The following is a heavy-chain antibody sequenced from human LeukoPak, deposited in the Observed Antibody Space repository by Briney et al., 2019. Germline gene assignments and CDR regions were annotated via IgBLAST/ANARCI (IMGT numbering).Heavy chain of an antibody. Sequence: GGSLRLSCGASGVSFSSSGMNWVRQAPGKGLEWISYISQTGNTIYYADSVKGRFTISRDNAKNSLYLQMNSLRAEDTAVYYCARSSGLYYYYGMDVWGQGTTVTVSS. CDR2: ISQTGNTI. J-gene: IGHJ6*02. D-gene: IGHD6-19*01. V-gene: IGHV3-48*04. CDR3: ARSSGLYYYYGMDV. CDR1: GVSFSSSG.